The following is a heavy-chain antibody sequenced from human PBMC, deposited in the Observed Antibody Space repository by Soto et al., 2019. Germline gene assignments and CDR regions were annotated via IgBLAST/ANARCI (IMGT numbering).Heavy chain of an antibody. CDR3: ARGGYDYVWGSYRYTGAFDI. CDR1: GGSFMGYY. Sequence: XATLSITGAVYGGSFMGYYWSWTRQPPGKGLEWIGEINHSGSTNYNPSLKSRVTISVDTSKNQFSLKLSSVTAADTAVYYCARGGYDYVWGSYRYTGAFDIWGQGTMVTGSS. J-gene: IGHJ3*02. V-gene: IGHV4-34*01. D-gene: IGHD3-16*02. CDR2: INHSGST.